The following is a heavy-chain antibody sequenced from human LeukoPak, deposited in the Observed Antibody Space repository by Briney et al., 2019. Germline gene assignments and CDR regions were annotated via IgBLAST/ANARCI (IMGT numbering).Heavy chain of an antibody. D-gene: IGHD2-21*02. Sequence: QPGRSLRLSCAASGFTLRSYGIHWVRQAPGKGLEWVAFISSDGKIKYYADSVKGRFTISRDNSKNTLYLEMNSLRAEDTAAHYCAKDVSTNCRVDCPPDYWGQGTLVTVSS. J-gene: IGHJ4*02. CDR2: ISSDGKIK. CDR3: AKDVSTNCRVDCPPDY. V-gene: IGHV3-30*18. CDR1: GFTLRSYG.